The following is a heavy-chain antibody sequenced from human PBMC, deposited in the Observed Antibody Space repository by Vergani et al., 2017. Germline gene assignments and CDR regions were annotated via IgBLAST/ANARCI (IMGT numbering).Heavy chain of an antibody. J-gene: IGHJ6*02. CDR2: IIPIFGTA. CDR1: GGTFSSYA. Sequence: QVQLVQSGAEVKKPGSSVKVSCKASGGTFSSYAISWVRQAPGQGLEWMGRIIPIFGTANYAQKFQGRVTITADESTSTAYMELSSLRSEDTAVYYCARDSGXSSWYYDYYDGMDVWGQGTTVTVSS. V-gene: IGHV1-69*13. CDR3: ARDSGXSSWYYDYYDGMDV. D-gene: IGHD6-13*01.